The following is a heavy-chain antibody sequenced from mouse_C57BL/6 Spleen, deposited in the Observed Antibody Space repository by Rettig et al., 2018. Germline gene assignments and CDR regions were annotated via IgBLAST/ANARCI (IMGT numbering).Heavy chain of an antibody. J-gene: IGHJ4*01. CDR2: IDPSDSET. Sequence: QVQLQQPGAELVRPGSSVKLSCKASGYTFTSYWMHWVKQRPIQGLEWIGNIDPSDSETHYNQKFKDKATLTVDKSSSTAYMQLSSLTSEDSAVYYCARILSVTGDAMDYWGQGTSVTVSS. V-gene: IGHV1-52*01. D-gene: IGHD1-1*02. CDR1: GYTFTSYW. CDR3: ARILSVTGDAMDY.